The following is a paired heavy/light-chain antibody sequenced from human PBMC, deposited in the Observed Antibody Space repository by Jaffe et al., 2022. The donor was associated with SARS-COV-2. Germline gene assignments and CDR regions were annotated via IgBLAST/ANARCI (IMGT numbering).Heavy chain of an antibody. J-gene: IGHJ4*02. D-gene: IGHD6-6*01. Sequence: QVQLQESGPGLVKPSGTLSLTCAVSGGSISSNYWWSWVRQPPGKGLEWIGEIYHDGSTNYNASLKGRVTISLDTSRNYFSLKLNSVTAADTAVYYCGSLGYSTSPGIDYWGQGTLVTVSS. CDR3: GSLGYSTSPGIDY. CDR2: IYHDGST. V-gene: IGHV4-4*02. CDR1: GGSISSNYW.
Light chain of an antibody. CDR3: QQYYRIPRT. V-gene: IGKV4-1*01. CDR2: WAS. J-gene: IGKJ1*01. CDR1: QSVFYSSFNKNY. Sequence: DIVMTQSPDSLAVSLGERATINCKCSQSVFYSSFNKNYLGWYQQKPGQPPKLLIYWASTRQSGVPDRFSGSGSGTDFTLTISSLQAEDVAVYYCQQYYRIPRTFGQGTKVEIK.